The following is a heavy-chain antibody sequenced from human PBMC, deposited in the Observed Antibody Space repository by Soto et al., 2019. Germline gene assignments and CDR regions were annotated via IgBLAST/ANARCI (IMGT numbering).Heavy chain of an antibody. CDR1: GFTFSSYA. CDR2: ISGSGGST. J-gene: IGHJ4*02. CDR3: ARAPGSSGYSDYFDY. V-gene: IGHV3-23*01. Sequence: GSLRLSCAASGFTFSSYAMSWVRQAPGKGLEWVSAISGSGGSTYYADSVKGRFTISRDNSKNTLYLQMNSLRAEDTAVYYCARAPGSSGYSDYFDYWGQGTLVTVSS. D-gene: IGHD3-22*01.